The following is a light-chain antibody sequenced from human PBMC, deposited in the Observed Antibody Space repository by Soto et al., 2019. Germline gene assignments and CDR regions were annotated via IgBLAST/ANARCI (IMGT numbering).Light chain of an antibody. CDR2: EGS. CDR3: CSYAGDRDLI. CDR1: SSDVGRYNI. V-gene: IGLV2-23*01. Sequence: QSALTQPASVSGSPGQSITISCTGSSSDVGRYNIVSWYQQHPGKAPKLMIYEGSQRPSGVSDRFSGSKSGNTASLTISGLQDEDEDDYYCCSYAGDRDLIFGGGTKLTVL. J-gene: IGLJ2*01.